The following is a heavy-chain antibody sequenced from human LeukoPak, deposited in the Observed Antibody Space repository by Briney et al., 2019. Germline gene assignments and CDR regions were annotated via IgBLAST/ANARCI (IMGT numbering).Heavy chain of an antibody. CDR1: GFTFSSYS. J-gene: IGHJ6*04. CDR3: AELGITMIGGV. V-gene: IGHV3-21*01. CDR2: ISSSSSYI. Sequence: PGGSLRLSCAASGFTFSSYSMTWVRQAPGKGLKWVSSISSSSSYIYYADSVKGRFTISRDNAKNSLYLQMNSLRAEDTAVYYCAELGITMIGGVWGKGTTVTISS. D-gene: IGHD3-10*02.